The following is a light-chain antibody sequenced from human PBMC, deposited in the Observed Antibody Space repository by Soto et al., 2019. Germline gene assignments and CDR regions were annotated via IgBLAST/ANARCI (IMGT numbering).Light chain of an antibody. CDR2: AAS. Sequence: DIQMSQAPSTLSSSVGDRVTITCRASQSISSWLAWYQQKPGKAPKLLIYAASSLQSGVPSRFSGSGSGTDFTLTISSLQPEDFATYYCQQSYSTPRTFGQGTKVDIK. J-gene: IGKJ1*01. CDR3: QQSYSTPRT. CDR1: QSISSW. V-gene: IGKV1-39*01.